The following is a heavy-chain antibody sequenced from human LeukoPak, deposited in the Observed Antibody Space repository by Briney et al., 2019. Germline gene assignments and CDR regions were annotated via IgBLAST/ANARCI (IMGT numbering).Heavy chain of an antibody. D-gene: IGHD3-22*01. V-gene: IGHV1-18*01. CDR3: ARMGNYYDSSGSYDAFDI. Sequence: ASVKVSCKASGYTFTSYGISWVRQAPGQGLEWMGLISAYNGNTNYAQKLQGRVTMTTDTSTSTAYMELRSLRSDDTAVYYCARMGNYYDSSGSYDAFDIWGQGTMVTVSS. J-gene: IGHJ3*02. CDR2: ISAYNGNT. CDR1: GYTFTSYG.